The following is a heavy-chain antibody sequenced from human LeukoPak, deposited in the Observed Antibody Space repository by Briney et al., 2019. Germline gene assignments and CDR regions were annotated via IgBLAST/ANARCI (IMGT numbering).Heavy chain of an antibody. V-gene: IGHV1-18*01. D-gene: IGHD2-2*01. CDR2: ISANNGDT. J-gene: IGHJ4*02. Sequence: ASVKVSCKTSGYTFTTYTITWVRPAPGQGLEWMGWISANNGDTNYAQKLQGRVTMTTDTSTSTAYMELRSLRSDDTAVYYCARGEYQLPHWGQGTLVTVSS. CDR3: ARGEYQLPH. CDR1: GYTFTTYT.